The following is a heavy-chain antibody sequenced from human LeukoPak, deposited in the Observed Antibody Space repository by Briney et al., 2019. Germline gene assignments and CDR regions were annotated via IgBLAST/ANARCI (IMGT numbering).Heavy chain of an antibody. CDR3: AKGLWGTTVTPLDY. CDR1: GFTFSTYG. D-gene: IGHD4-17*01. CDR2: IWFDGSDK. Sequence: PGRSLRLSCAASGFTFSTYGMHWVRQAPGKGLEWVAGIWFDGSDKYYADSVKGRFTMSRDNSKNTLYLQMNSLRAEDTALYFCAKGLWGTTVTPLDYWGQGTLVTVSS. J-gene: IGHJ4*02. V-gene: IGHV3-33*06.